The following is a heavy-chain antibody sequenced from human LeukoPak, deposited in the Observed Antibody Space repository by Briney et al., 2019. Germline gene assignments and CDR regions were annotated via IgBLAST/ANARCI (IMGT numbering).Heavy chain of an antibody. Sequence: GGSLRLSCAASGFTFSSYWMHWVRQAPGRGLVWVSRINTDESSTSYADSVKGRFTISRDNAKNTLYLQMNSLRAEDTAVYYCARGGGDIAAAGTDLDYWGQGTLVTVSS. J-gene: IGHJ4*02. V-gene: IGHV3-74*01. CDR1: GFTFSSYW. D-gene: IGHD6-13*01. CDR3: ARGGGDIAAAGTDLDY. CDR2: INTDESST.